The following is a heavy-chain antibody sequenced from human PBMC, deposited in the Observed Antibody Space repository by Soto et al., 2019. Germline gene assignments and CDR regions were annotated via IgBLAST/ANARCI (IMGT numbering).Heavy chain of an antibody. D-gene: IGHD3-10*01. Sequence: QVQLVESGGGVVQPGRSLRLSCAASGFTFSSYGMHWVRQAPGKGLEWVAVIWYDGSNKYYADSVKGRFTISRDNSKNTLYLQMNSLRAEDTAVYYCARAPSTGAFDYWGQGTLVTVSS. J-gene: IGHJ4*02. V-gene: IGHV3-33*01. CDR2: IWYDGSNK. CDR3: ARAPSTGAFDY. CDR1: GFTFSSYG.